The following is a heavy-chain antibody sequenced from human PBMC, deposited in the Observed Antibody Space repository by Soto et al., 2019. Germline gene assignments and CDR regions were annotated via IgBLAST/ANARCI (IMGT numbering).Heavy chain of an antibody. Sequence: GSLRLSCAASGFTFSSYSMNWVRQAPGKGLEWVSSISSSSSYIYYADSVKGRFTISRDNAKNSLYLQMNSLRAEDTAVYYCARDDSSSGQSNWFDPWGQGTLVTVSS. CDR2: ISSSSSYI. CDR1: GFTFSSYS. CDR3: ARDDSSSGQSNWFDP. D-gene: IGHD6-6*01. V-gene: IGHV3-21*01. J-gene: IGHJ5*02.